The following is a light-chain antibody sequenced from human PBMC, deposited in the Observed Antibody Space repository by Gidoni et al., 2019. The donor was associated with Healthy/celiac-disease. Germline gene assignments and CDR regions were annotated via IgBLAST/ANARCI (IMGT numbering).Light chain of an antibody. CDR2: KAS. V-gene: IGKV1-5*03. Sequence: IQMTQSPSTLSASVGDRVTLTCRASQSISSWLAWYQQKPGKAPKLLIYKASSLESGVPSRFSGSGSGTEFTLTISSLQPDDFATYYCQQYNSYSPLFTFGPGTKVDIK. CDR1: QSISSW. CDR3: QQYNSYSPLFT. J-gene: IGKJ3*01.